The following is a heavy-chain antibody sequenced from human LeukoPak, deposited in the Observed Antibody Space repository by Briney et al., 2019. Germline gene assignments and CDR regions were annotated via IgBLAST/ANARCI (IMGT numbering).Heavy chain of an antibody. CDR2: IDSGGRT. CDR3: AKYLSKQYQLLSPFDY. CDR1: GFTFSTYS. J-gene: IGHJ4*02. V-gene: IGHV3-23*01. D-gene: IGHD2-2*01. Sequence: GGSLRLSCAASGFTFSTYSMSWVRQAPGKGLEWVSNIDSGGRTYFADSVKGRFTISRDDSKNTLYLQMSSLRGEDTAVYYCAKYLSKQYQLLSPFDYWGQGTLVTVSS.